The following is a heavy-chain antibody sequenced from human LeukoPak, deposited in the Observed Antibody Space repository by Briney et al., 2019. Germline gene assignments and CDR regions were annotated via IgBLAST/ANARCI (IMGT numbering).Heavy chain of an antibody. J-gene: IGHJ4*02. Sequence: SETLSLTCTVSGYSISSGYYWGWIRQPPGKGLEWIGSIYHSGSTYYNPSLKSRVTISVDTSKNQLSLKLSSVTAADTAVYYCARGLEDRISIFGVVKFYYFDFWGQGTLVTVSS. D-gene: IGHD3-3*01. CDR2: IYHSGST. V-gene: IGHV4-38-2*02. CDR3: ARGLEDRISIFGVVKFYYFDF. CDR1: GYSISSGYY.